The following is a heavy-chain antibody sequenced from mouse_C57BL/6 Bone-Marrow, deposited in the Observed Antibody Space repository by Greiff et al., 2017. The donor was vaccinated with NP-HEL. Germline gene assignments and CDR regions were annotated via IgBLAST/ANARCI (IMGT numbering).Heavy chain of an antibody. V-gene: IGHV14-4*01. J-gene: IGHJ2*01. CDR3: TSYYGSGDY. D-gene: IGHD1-1*01. CDR1: GFNIKDDY. CDR2: IDPENGDT. Sequence: VQLQQSGAELVRPVASVKLSCTASGFNIKDDYMHWVKQRPEQGLEWIGWIDPENGDTEYASKFQGKATITADTSSNTAYLQLSSLTSEDTAVYYCTSYYGSGDYWGQGTTLTVSS.